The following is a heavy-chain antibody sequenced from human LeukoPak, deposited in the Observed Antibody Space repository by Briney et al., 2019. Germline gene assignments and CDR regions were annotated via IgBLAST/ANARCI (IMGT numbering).Heavy chain of an antibody. CDR2: ISYDGSNK. CDR3: ARDLYYGSGLNWFDP. V-gene: IGHV3-30*04. CDR1: GFTFSSYA. D-gene: IGHD3-10*01. Sequence: GRSLRPSCAASGFTFSSYAMHWVRQAPGKGLEWVAVISYDGSNKYYADSVKGRFTISRDNSKNTLYLQMNSLRAEDTAVYYCARDLYYGSGLNWFDPWGQGTLVTVSS. J-gene: IGHJ5*02.